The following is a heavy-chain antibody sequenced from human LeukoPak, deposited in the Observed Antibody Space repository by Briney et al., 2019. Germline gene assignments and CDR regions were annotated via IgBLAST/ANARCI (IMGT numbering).Heavy chain of an antibody. CDR3: ARGLKDSKRYYSYYYYMDV. J-gene: IGHJ6*03. Sequence: SETLSLTCAVSGGSFSADYWSWIRQSPRKGLEWIGEINHSGDTNYNPSLNSRLTISLDPSRNQVSLTLNSVTAADTAVYYCARGLKDSKRYYSYYYYMDVWGEGTKVTVSS. CDR1: GGSFSADY. V-gene: IGHV4-34*01. D-gene: IGHD4-11*01. CDR2: INHSGDT.